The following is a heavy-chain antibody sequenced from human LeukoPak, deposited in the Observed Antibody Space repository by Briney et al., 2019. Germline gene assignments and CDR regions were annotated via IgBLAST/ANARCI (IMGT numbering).Heavy chain of an antibody. V-gene: IGHV5-51*01. CDR3: ARVPCTGGSCSRTLDY. J-gene: IGHJ4*02. Sequence: GESLRISCKGSGYSFSTYWIGWVRQMPGKGLERMGLINAADSDTRYSPSFQGQVLISVDKSISTAYLQWGNLKATDTAFYYCARVPCTGGSCSRTLDYWGQGTLVTVYS. CDR1: GYSFSTYW. CDR2: INAADSDT. D-gene: IGHD2-8*02.